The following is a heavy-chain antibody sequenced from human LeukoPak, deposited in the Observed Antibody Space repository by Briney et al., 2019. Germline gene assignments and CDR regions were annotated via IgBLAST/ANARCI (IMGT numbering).Heavy chain of an antibody. J-gene: IGHJ4*02. Sequence: PSETLSLTCAVYGGSFSGYYWSWIRQPPGKGLEWIGEINHSGSTNYNPSLKSRVTISIDTSKNQFSLKLSSVTAADTAVYYCASKTYYYGSGSYYRYWSQGTLVTVSS. CDR1: GGSFSGYY. V-gene: IGHV4-34*01. CDR3: ASKTYYYGSGSYYRY. CDR2: INHSGST. D-gene: IGHD3-10*01.